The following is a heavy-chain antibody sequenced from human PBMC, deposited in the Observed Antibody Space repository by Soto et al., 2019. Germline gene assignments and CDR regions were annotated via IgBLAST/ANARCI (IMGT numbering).Heavy chain of an antibody. CDR1: GGSFSGYY. D-gene: IGHD6-13*01. V-gene: IGHV4-34*01. CDR3: ARGREYSSSYSPFDY. Sequence: PSETLSLTCAVYGGSFSGYYWSWIRQPPGKGLEWIGENNHSGSTNYNPSLKSRVTISVDTSKNQFSLKLSSVTAADTAVYYCARGREYSSSYSPFDYWGQGTLVTVSS. CDR2: NNHSGST. J-gene: IGHJ4*02.